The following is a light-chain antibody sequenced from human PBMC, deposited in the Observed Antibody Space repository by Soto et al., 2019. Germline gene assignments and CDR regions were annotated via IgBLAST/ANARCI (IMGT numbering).Light chain of an antibody. CDR1: QSISSR. J-gene: IGKJ1*01. CDR2: DAS. Sequence: DIQMTQSPSTLSASVGDRVTITCRASQSISSRLAWYQQKPGKAPNLLIYDASTLKSGVPSRFSGSGSGTEFTLTITSLQPDDFATYYCQQYNDYRWTFGQGTKVDIK. CDR3: QQYNDYRWT. V-gene: IGKV1-5*01.